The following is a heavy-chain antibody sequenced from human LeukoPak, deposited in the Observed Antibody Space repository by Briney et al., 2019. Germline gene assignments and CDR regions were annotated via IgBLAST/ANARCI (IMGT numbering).Heavy chain of an antibody. D-gene: IGHD4-17*01. CDR3: AKGVTPVISLQFFDY. V-gene: IGHV3-23*01. CDR2: ISGSGLNT. Sequence: GGPLRLSCAASGFTFSSYGMNWLRQAPGKGLEWVSSISGSGLNTYYADSVKGRFTISRDKSKNTLYPQMNSLRAEDTAVYYCAKGVTPVISLQFFDYWGQGTLITVSS. CDR1: GFTFSSYG. J-gene: IGHJ4*02.